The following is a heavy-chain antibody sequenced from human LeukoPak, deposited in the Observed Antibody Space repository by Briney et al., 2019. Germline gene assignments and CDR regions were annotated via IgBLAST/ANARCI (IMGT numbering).Heavy chain of an antibody. Sequence: GASVKVSCKASGYTFTGYYMHWVRQAPGQGLEWMGWINPNSGGTNYAQKFQGRVTMTRDTSISTAYMELSRLRSDDTAVYYCARVTRRYYYGSGSYPYFDYWGQGTLVTVSS. J-gene: IGHJ4*02. D-gene: IGHD3-10*01. CDR2: INPNSGGT. CDR3: ARVTRRYYYGSGSYPYFDY. CDR1: GYTFTGYY. V-gene: IGHV1-2*02.